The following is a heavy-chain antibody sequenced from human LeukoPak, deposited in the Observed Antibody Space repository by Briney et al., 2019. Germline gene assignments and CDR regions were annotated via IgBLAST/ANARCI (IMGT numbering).Heavy chain of an antibody. Sequence: SETLSLTCTVSGGSISSSGYYWGWIRQPPGTGLEWIGSIYYSGSTYYNPSLKSRVTISVDTSKNQFSLKLSSVTAADTAVYYCARPLQYSSGWYVWGQGTLVTVSS. CDR2: IYYSGST. CDR1: GGSISSSGYY. V-gene: IGHV4-39*01. D-gene: IGHD6-19*01. CDR3: ARPLQYSSGWYV. J-gene: IGHJ4*02.